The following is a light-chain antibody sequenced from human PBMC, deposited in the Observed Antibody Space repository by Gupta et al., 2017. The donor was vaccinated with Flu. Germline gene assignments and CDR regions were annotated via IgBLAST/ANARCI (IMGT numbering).Light chain of an antibody. CDR2: NNN. J-gene: IGLJ2*01. CDR3: AAWYDSRNGRV. Sequence: QSVQTQPPPASGSPGQRDTISCSGSSSNIGSNTLIWCQQLPRAAPKHLIYNNNQRPSGGAYRCSVSKYGTSAALAISGLQSADEADYYCAAWYDSRNGRVFGGGTKLTVL. CDR1: SSNIGSNT. V-gene: IGLV1-44*01.